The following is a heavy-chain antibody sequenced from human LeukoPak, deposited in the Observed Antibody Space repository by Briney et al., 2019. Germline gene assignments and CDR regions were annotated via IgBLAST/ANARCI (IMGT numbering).Heavy chain of an antibody. CDR2: INPNSGGT. CDR3: ARDRREYFDY. Sequence: ASVKVSCKASGYTFAAYYVHWVRQAPGQGLEWMGWINPNSGGTKSAQKFQGRATMTRDTSISTVYMELSSLRSDDTAVYYCARDRREYFDYWGQGTLVTVSS. V-gene: IGHV1-2*02. CDR1: GYTFAAYY. J-gene: IGHJ4*02.